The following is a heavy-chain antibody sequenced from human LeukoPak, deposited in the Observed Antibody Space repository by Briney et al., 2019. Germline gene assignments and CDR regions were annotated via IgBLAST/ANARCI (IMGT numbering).Heavy chain of an antibody. CDR1: GFLFVTHA. CDR2: IWNDGNNK. Sequence: GGSLRLSCTASGFLFVTHAMHWVRQAPGKGLEWVAVIWNDGNNKDYAESVKGRFTISRDNSKNTLYLQMNSLRAEDTAVYYCARDGVLRFLEWLFFYWGQGTLVTVSS. CDR3: ARDGVLRFLEWLFFY. J-gene: IGHJ4*02. V-gene: IGHV3-33*01. D-gene: IGHD3-3*01.